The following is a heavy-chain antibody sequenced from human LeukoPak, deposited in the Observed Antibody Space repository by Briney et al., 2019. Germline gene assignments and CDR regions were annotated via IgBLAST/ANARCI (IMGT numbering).Heavy chain of an antibody. J-gene: IGHJ4*02. D-gene: IGHD2-8*02. V-gene: IGHV4-61*02. CDR3: ARGDWGIVLPTPPDY. CDR1: GGSISSGSYY. CDR2: IYTSGST. Sequence: PSQTLSLTCAVSGGSISSGSYYWSWIRQPAGKGLEWIGRIYTSGSTNYNPSLKSRVTISVDTSKNQFSLKLSSVTAADTAVYYCARGDWGIVLPTPPDYWGQGTLVTVSS.